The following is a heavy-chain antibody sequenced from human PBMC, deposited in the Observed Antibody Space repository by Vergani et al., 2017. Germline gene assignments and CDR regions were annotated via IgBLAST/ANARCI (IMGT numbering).Heavy chain of an antibody. D-gene: IGHD5-18*01. CDR3: ARAXAGTGGYSVYYYYYGMDV. Sequence: QVRLQESGPGLVKPSQTLSLTCTVSGGSISSGSYYWSWIRQPAGKGLEWIGRIYTSGSTNYNPSLKSRVTISVDTSKNQFSLKLSSVTAADTAVYYCARAXAGTGGYSVYYYYYGMDVWGQGTTVTVSS. CDR1: GGSISSGSYY. J-gene: IGHJ6*02. CDR2: IYTSGST. V-gene: IGHV4-61*02.